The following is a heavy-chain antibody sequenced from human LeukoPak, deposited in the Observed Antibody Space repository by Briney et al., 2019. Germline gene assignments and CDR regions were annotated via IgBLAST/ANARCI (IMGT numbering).Heavy chain of an antibody. V-gene: IGHV1-69*13. D-gene: IGHD6-13*01. Sequence: SVKVSCKASGGTFSSYAISWVRQAPGQGLEWMGGIIPIFGTANYAQKFQGRVTITADESTSTAYMELSSLRSEDTAVYYCARSAAAAHFAFDYWGQGTLVTASS. CDR3: ARSAAAAHFAFDY. CDR1: GGTFSSYA. J-gene: IGHJ4*02. CDR2: IIPIFGTA.